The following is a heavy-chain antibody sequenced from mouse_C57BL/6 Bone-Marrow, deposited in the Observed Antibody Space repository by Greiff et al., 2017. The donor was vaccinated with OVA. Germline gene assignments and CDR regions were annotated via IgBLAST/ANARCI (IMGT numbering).Heavy chain of an antibody. D-gene: IGHD1-1*01. CDR2: IYPGDGDT. J-gene: IGHJ2*01. CDR3: ATFTTVGFDY. V-gene: IGHV1-82*01. CDR1: GYAFSSSW. Sequence: QVQLQQSGPELVKPGASVKISCKASGYAFSSSWMNWVKQRPGKGLEWIGRIYPGDGDTNYNGKFKGKATLTADKSSSTAYMQLSSLTSEDSAVYSCATFTTVGFDYWGQGTTLTVSS.